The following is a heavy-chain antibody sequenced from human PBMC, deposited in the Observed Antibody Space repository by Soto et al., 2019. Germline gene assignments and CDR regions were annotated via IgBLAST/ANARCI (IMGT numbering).Heavy chain of an antibody. CDR3: ARDGGDAFDI. Sequence: GGSLRLSCAASGFTFSSYDMHWVRQATGKGLEWVSAIGTAGDTYYPGSEGRFTISRENAKNSLYLQMNSLRAGDTAVYYCARDGGDAFDIWGQGTMVTVSS. J-gene: IGHJ3*02. V-gene: IGHV3-13*01. CDR2: IGTAGDT. CDR1: GFTFSSYD. D-gene: IGHD1-26*01.